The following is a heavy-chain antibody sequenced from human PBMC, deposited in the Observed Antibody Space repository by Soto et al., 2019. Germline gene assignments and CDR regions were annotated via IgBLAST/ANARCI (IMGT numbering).Heavy chain of an antibody. CDR3: ARDSTWIPYYHYGMDV. V-gene: IGHV3-53*01. CDR1: GFSVSSNY. J-gene: IGHJ6*02. CDR2: IYSGGNT. D-gene: IGHD5-18*01. Sequence: EVQLVESGGGLIQPGGSLRLSCAASGFSVSSNYMSWVRQAPGKGLEWVSVIYSGGNTHYADSVKGRFTISRDNSNNPLYRQMNSLRSEDTAVYYCARDSTWIPYYHYGMDVWGQGTTVTVSS.